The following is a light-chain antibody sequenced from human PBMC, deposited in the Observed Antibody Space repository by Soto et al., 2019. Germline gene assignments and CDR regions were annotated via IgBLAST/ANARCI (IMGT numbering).Light chain of an antibody. CDR1: QSVNSY. J-gene: IGKJ3*01. CDR3: QQRDNWPPT. V-gene: IGKV3-11*01. Sequence: EVLLTQSPATLSLSPGQRATLSCRASQSVNSYLTWYQHKPGQAPRLLISDASNRATGIPARFSGTGSGTDFTLTIGSLEPEDFAIYYCQQRDNWPPTFGPGTTVDI. CDR2: DAS.